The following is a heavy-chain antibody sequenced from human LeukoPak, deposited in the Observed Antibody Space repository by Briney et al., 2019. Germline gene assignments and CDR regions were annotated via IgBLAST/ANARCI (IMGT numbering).Heavy chain of an antibody. V-gene: IGHV3-21*01. CDR2: ISSSSSYI. D-gene: IGHD1-26*01. CDR3: ARDFSGSYGFFDY. CDR1: GFTFSSYS. J-gene: IGHJ4*02. Sequence: GGSLRLSCAASGFTFSSYSMNWVRQAPGKGLEWVSSISSSSSYIYYADSVKGRFTISRDNAKNSLYLQMNSLRAEDTAVYYCARDFSGSYGFFDYWGQGTLVTVSS.